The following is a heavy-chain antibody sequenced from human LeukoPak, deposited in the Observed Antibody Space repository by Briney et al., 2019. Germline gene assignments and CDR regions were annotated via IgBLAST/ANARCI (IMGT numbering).Heavy chain of an antibody. V-gene: IGHV5-51*01. CDR2: IYPGDSET. J-gene: IGHJ4*02. Sequence: GESLKISCKASGYKFTNYWIGWVRQMPGKGLEWMTIIYPGDSETRYSPSFQGQVTISADKSIGTMYLQWSSLKASDTAMYYCARESSDTAMEFDYWGQGTLVTVSS. CDR1: GYKFTNYW. CDR3: ARESSDTAMEFDY. D-gene: IGHD5-18*01.